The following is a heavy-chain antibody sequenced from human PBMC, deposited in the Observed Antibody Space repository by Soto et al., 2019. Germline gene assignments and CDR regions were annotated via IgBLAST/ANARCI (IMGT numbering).Heavy chain of an antibody. CDR2: VYYTGTT. CDR3: ARGTVRTGMFDF. V-gene: IGHV4-59*01. J-gene: IGHJ4*02. CDR1: ASSIASYH. D-gene: IGHD4-17*01. Sequence: KSSETLSLPCTLCASSIASYHCSWVRQPPGKGMAWIASVYYTGTTNYYPSLGSRVTISIDAPGNQFSLKLTSVTAPAPAFSYSARGTVRTGMFDFWGQGTLVTVSS.